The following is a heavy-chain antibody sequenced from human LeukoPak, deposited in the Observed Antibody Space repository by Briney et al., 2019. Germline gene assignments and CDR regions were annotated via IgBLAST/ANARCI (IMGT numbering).Heavy chain of an antibody. J-gene: IGHJ4*02. CDR3: ARLRSGIAAAGTPFDY. CDR1: GGSISSYY. CDR2: IYYSGST. V-gene: IGHV4-59*01. D-gene: IGHD6-13*01. Sequence: PSETLSLTCTVSGGSISSYYWSWIRQPPGKGLEWIGYIYYSGSTNYNPSLKSRVTISVDTSKNQFSLKQSSVTAADTAVYHCARLRSGIAAAGTPFDYWGQGTLVTVSS.